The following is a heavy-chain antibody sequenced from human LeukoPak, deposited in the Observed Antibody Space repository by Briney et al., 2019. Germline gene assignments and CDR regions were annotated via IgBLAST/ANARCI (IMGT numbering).Heavy chain of an antibody. J-gene: IGHJ4*02. D-gene: IGHD6-6*01. CDR1: GFTFSSYA. CDR3: ASQIARDY. CDR2: ISYDGSNK. Sequence: GGSLRLSCAASGFTFSSYAMHWVRQAPGKGLEWVAVISYDGSNKYYADSVKGRFTISRDNFKNTLYLQMNSLRAEDTAVYYCASQIARDYWGQGTLVTVSS. V-gene: IGHV3-30-3*01.